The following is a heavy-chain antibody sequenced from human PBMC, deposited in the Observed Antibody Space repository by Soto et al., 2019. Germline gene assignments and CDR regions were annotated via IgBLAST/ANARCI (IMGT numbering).Heavy chain of an antibody. D-gene: IGHD3-22*01. CDR1: GGTFSSYA. V-gene: IGHV1-69*01. Sequence: QVQLVQSGAEVKKPGSSVKVSCKASGGTFSSYASSWVRQAPGQGLEWMGGIIPIFGTANYAQKFQGRVTITADDNTSTAYMDLSSLRSEYTAVYYCARDWYASTGYFHEASFDYWGQGTLVTVSS. CDR3: ARDWYASTGYFHEASFDY. J-gene: IGHJ4*02. CDR2: IIPIFGTA.